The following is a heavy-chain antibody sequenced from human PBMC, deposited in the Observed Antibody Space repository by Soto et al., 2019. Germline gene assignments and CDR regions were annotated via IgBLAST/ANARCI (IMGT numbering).Heavy chain of an antibody. CDR1: GGSFSGYY. Sequence: SETLSLTCAVYGGSFSGYYWSWIRQPPGKGLEWIGEINHSGSTNYNPSLKSRVTISVDTSKNQFSLKLSSVTAADTAVYYCARGRSGITMVRGVKNWFDPWGQGTLVTVSS. V-gene: IGHV4-34*01. CDR2: INHSGST. J-gene: IGHJ5*02. D-gene: IGHD3-10*01. CDR3: ARGRSGITMVRGVKNWFDP.